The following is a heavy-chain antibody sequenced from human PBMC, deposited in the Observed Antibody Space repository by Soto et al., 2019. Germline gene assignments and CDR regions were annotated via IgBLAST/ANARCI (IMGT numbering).Heavy chain of an antibody. CDR2: IYPSGST. D-gene: IGHD5-12*01. V-gene: IGHV4-59*01. J-gene: IGHJ5*02. CDR3: AREGGDGYPWDFFDP. Sequence: QVQLQESGTGLVTPSETLSLTCTVSGGSINVYYWSWIRQPPGKRLEWIGFIYPSGSTHYNPSLKIRVTISIDTSKNHFSLRLSSVTAADTAVYYCAREGGDGYPWDFFDPWGQGTLVTVSS. CDR1: GGSINVYY.